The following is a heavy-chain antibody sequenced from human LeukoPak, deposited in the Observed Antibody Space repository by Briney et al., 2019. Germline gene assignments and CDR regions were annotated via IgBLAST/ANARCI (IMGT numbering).Heavy chain of an antibody. J-gene: IGHJ5*02. D-gene: IGHD2-2*01. V-gene: IGHV3-23*01. CDR1: GFTFSSYA. CDR3: AKVPIVVVPAAIGWFDP. CDR2: ISGSGGST. Sequence: GGSLRLSCAASGFTFSSYAMSWVRQAPGKGLEWVSAISGSGGSTYYAASVKGRFTISRDNSKNTLYLQMNSLRAEGTAVYYCAKVPIVVVPAAIGWFDPWGQGTLVTVSS.